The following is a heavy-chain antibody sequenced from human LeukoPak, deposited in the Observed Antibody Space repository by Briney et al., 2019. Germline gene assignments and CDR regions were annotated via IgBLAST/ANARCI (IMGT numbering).Heavy chain of an antibody. Sequence: ASVKVSCKASGYTFTGYYMHWVRQAPGQGLEWMGWINPNSGGTNYAQKFQGWVTMTRDTSISTAYMELSRLRSDDTAVYYCARDPSPVSHCSGGSCYSWSDYWGQGTLVTVSS. V-gene: IGHV1-2*04. CDR2: INPNSGGT. D-gene: IGHD2-15*01. CDR3: ARDPSPVSHCSGGSCYSWSDY. CDR1: GYTFTGYY. J-gene: IGHJ4*02.